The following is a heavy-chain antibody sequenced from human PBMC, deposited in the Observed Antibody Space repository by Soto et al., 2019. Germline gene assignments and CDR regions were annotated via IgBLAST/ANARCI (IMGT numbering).Heavy chain of an antibody. D-gene: IGHD3-9*01. CDR2: ISYDGSNK. J-gene: IGHJ4*02. CDR1: GVTFTAYA. Sequence: PGGSLRLSCAASGVTFTAYAMHWVRQAPGVGLEWLAVISYDGSNKYYADSVKGRFTISRDNSKSTLYLQMNSLRLEDTAIYYCAKVGGFYDILTGPFDHWGQGA. V-gene: IGHV3-30-3*01. CDR3: AKVGGFYDILTGPFDH.